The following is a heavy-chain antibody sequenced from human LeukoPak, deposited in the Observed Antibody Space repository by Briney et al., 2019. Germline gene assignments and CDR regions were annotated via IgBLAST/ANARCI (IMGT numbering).Heavy chain of an antibody. CDR2: VSGSGGAT. D-gene: IGHD3-16*01. J-gene: IGHJ6*03. CDR1: GFTFNNYA. CDR3: ARKRGSPYKYYIHV. Sequence: GGSLRLSCAASGFTFNNYAMSSGRQAPGMGLEWLSYVSGSGGATYYAASVTGRFTISRDNSKNTVYLQMGSLRAEDTAVYYCARKRGSPYKYYIHVRLNGTTVTVSS. V-gene: IGHV3-23*01.